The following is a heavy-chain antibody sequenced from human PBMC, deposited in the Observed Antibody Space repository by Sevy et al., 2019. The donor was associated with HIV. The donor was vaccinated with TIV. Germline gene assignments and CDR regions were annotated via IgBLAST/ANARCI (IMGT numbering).Heavy chain of an antibody. Sequence: GESLKISCKGSGYIFTNYWIGWVRQMPGKGLEWMGIIYPNHSDTRYSPSFQGQVTISADKSINTAYLQWSSLKASDTAMYYCARHGTSATTMDYFDYWGQGTLVTVSS. J-gene: IGHJ4*02. CDR3: ARHGTSATTMDYFDY. CDR1: GYIFTNYW. CDR2: IYPNHSDT. D-gene: IGHD1-1*01. V-gene: IGHV5-51*01.